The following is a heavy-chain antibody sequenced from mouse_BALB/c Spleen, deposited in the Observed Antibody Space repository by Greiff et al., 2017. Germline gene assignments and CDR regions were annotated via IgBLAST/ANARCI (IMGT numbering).Heavy chain of an antibody. V-gene: IGHV5-4*02. CDR3: ARDMTTATSYAMDY. D-gene: IGHD1-2*01. Sequence: EVKLQESGGGLVKPGGSLKLSCAASGFTFSDYYMYWVRQTPEKRLEWVATISDGGSYTYYPDSVKGRFTISRDNAKNNLYLQMSSLKSEDTAMYYCARDMTTATSYAMDYWGQGTSVTVSS. CDR1: GFTFSDYY. CDR2: ISDGGSYT. J-gene: IGHJ4*01.